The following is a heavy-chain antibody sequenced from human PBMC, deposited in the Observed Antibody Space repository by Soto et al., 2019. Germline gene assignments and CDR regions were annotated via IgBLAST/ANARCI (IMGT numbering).Heavy chain of an antibody. D-gene: IGHD2-2*01. CDR2: ISGSGGGT. J-gene: IGHJ4*02. CDR1: GFTFNIYA. Sequence: PGGSLRLSCAASGFTFNIYAMSWVRQAPGKGLEWVSAISGSGGGTYYADSVEGRFTISRDNSNNTLYLQMSSLRAEDTAVYYCARVPDRWGQGTLVTVSS. CDR3: ARVPDR. V-gene: IGHV3-23*01.